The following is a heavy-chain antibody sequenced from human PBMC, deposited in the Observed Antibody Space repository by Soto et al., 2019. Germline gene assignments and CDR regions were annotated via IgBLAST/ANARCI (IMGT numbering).Heavy chain of an antibody. CDR3: ATQGPDTAMVTVDY. J-gene: IGHJ4*02. D-gene: IGHD5-18*01. V-gene: IGHV3-30*03. CDR2: ISYDGSNK. CDR1: GFTFSSYG. Sequence: GGSLRLSCAASGFTFSSYGMHWVRQAPGKGLEWVAVISYDGSNKYYADSVKGRFTISRDNSKNTLYLQMNSLRAEDTAVYYCATQGPDTAMVTVDYWGQGTLVTVSS.